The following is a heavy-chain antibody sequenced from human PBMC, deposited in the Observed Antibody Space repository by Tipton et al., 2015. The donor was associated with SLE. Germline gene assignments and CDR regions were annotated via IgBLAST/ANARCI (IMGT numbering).Heavy chain of an antibody. CDR3: VRINSGASRLFDY. CDR1: GDSTTLFNLY. J-gene: IGHJ4*02. V-gene: IGHV4-39*07. Sequence: TLSLTCTVSGDSTTLFNLYWGWFRQPPGRRLEYLASLYHSGDTYYIPSLRSRLTISMDTSKNQFSLRLRSVTAADTAVYYCVRINSGASRLFDYWGQGMLVVVSS. CDR2: LYHSGDT. D-gene: IGHD2-21*01.